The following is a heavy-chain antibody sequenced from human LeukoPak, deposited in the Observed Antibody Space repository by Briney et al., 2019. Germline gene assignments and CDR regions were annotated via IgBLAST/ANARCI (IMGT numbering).Heavy chain of an antibody. CDR3: ARDLYCSGGSCHDAFDI. V-gene: IGHV3-48*01. Sequence: PGGSLRLSCAASGFTFSSYSMNWVRQAPGKGLEWISYISSSSSTIYYADSVKGRFTISRDNAKNSLYLQMNSLRAEDTAVYYCARDLYCSGGSCHDAFDIWGQGTMVTVSS. CDR2: ISSSSSTI. CDR1: GFTFSSYS. D-gene: IGHD2-15*01. J-gene: IGHJ3*02.